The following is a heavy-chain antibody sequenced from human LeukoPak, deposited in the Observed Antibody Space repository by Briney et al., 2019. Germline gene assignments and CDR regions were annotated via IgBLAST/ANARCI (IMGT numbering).Heavy chain of an antibody. Sequence: ASETLSLTCTVSSYSISSGYYWGCIRQPPGKGLEWIASINHSGITYYNPSLKSRVTISVDTSKNQFSLKVTSVTAADTAVYYCGRDRPTGYYDYWGQGTLVTVSS. CDR1: SYSISSGYY. V-gene: IGHV4-38-2*02. D-gene: IGHD3-9*01. CDR3: GRDRPTGYYDY. J-gene: IGHJ4*02. CDR2: INHSGIT.